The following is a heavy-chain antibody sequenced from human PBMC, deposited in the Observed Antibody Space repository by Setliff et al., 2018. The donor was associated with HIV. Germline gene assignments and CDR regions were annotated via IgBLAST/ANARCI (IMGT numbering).Heavy chain of an antibody. V-gene: IGHV4-59*08. CDR3: ARHGHFYDSSSSDAFDI. Sequence: PSETLSLTCNVSAGSISTYYWSWIRQPPGKGLEWLVYVSYSGSTNFNPSLESRLAMSVDMSKNHFSLKLRSVTAADTAVYYCARHGHFYDSSSSDAFDIWGHGTMVTVSS. CDR1: AGSISTYY. J-gene: IGHJ3*02. CDR2: VSYSGST. D-gene: IGHD3-22*01.